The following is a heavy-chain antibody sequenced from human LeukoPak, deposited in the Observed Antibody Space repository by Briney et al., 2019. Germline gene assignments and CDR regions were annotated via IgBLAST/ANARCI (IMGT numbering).Heavy chain of an antibody. CDR1: GFTFSSYA. V-gene: IGHV3-23*01. CDR3: AKMVREFYTISYYFDY. D-gene: IGHD2-8*01. J-gene: IGHJ4*02. CDR2: ISGSGAGT. Sequence: GGSLRLSCAVSGFTFSSYAMNWVRQAPGKGLEWVSGISGSGAGTYYADSVKGRFTISRDNSKNTLNLQMNSLRAEDTAVYYCAKMVREFYTISYYFDYWGQGTLVTVSS.